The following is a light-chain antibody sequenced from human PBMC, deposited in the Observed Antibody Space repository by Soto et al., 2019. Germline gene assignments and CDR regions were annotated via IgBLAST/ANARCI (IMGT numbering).Light chain of an antibody. CDR1: SSDVGDYNY. J-gene: IGLJ3*02. CDR3: SSYAGSNNWV. CDR2: EVN. V-gene: IGLV2-8*01. Sequence: QSALTQPPSASGSPGQSVTISCTGTSSDVGDYNYVSWYQQHPGKAPKLMIYEVNKRPSGVPDRFSGSKSGNTASLTVSGLQAEDESDYYCSSYAGSNNWVFGGGTQLTVL.